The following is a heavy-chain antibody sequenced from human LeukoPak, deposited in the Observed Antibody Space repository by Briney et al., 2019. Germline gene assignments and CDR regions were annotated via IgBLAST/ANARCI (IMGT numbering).Heavy chain of an antibody. Sequence: PGGSLRLSCAASGFTFSSYEMNWVRQAPGKGLEWVSYISSSGSTIYYADFVKGRFTISRDNAKNSLYLQMNSLRAEDTAVYYCARGVVAVLYYWGQGTLVTVSS. CDR3: ARGVVAVLYY. D-gene: IGHD3-22*01. V-gene: IGHV3-48*03. J-gene: IGHJ4*02. CDR1: GFTFSSYE. CDR2: ISSSGSTI.